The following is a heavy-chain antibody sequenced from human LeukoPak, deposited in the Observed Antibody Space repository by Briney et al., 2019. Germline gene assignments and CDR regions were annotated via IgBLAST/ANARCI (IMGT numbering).Heavy chain of an antibody. CDR3: ARGSLPFYSSHRYFDY. CDR2: ISGSGANT. J-gene: IGHJ4*02. V-gene: IGHV3-23*01. Sequence: GGSLRLSCAASGFTFNSYAMSWVRQAPGKGLEWVSAISGSGANTYYADSVKGRFTISRDNTKNTLYLQMNSLRAEDTAVYYCARGSLPFYSSHRYFDYWGQGTLVTVSS. D-gene: IGHD6-13*01. CDR1: GFTFNSYA.